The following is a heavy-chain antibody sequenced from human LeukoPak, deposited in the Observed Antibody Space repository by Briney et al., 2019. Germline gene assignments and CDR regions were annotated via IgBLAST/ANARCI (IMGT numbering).Heavy chain of an antibody. CDR2: INPHSGKT. V-gene: IGHV1-8*01. Sequence: ASVKVSCKTSGYPFRNYDINWVRQATGQGLEWMGWINPHSGKTGYAQKFQGRVTMTTDTSANTAYMDLSSLRSEDTAVYYCARLSSHYGDYKVDPWGQGTLVTVSS. CDR1: GYPFRNYD. CDR3: ARLSSHYGDYKVDP. J-gene: IGHJ5*02. D-gene: IGHD4-17*01.